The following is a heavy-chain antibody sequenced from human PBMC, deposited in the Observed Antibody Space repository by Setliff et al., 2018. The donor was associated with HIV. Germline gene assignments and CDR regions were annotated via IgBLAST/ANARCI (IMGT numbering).Heavy chain of an antibody. Sequence: ASVKVSCKASGYTFTGYYVHWVRQVPGQGLEWMGWINPSSGATNFAQNFQCRVTMTRDTSITTVYLELIRLRSDDTAVYYCAREVHDHTNRLYYYYYIDVWPKGTPVTVSS. CDR2: INPSSGAT. J-gene: IGHJ6*03. CDR3: AREVHDHTNRLYYYYYIDV. V-gene: IGHV1-2*02. D-gene: IGHD2-8*01. CDR1: GYTFTGYY.